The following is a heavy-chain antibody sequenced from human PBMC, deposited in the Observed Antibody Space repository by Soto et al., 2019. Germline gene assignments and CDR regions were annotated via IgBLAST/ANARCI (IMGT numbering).Heavy chain of an antibody. CDR2: ISGRGGSR. CDR1: GFTFSSYA. V-gene: IGHV3-23*01. Sequence: EVQLLESGGGVVQAGGSVRLSCAASGFTFSSYAMRWVREAPGKGLEWVLAISGRGGSRYYADSVKGRFTISRDNSKNTLYLQMNSLSADDTAVYYCARRGSGSYDNYWGQGTLVNFSS. D-gene: IGHD1-26*01. J-gene: IGHJ4*02. CDR3: ARRGSGSYDNY.